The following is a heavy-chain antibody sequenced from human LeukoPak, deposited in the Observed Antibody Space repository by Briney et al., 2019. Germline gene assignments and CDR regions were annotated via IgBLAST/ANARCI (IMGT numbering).Heavy chain of an antibody. J-gene: IGHJ4*02. CDR2: INRSGST. CDR1: GGSFSGYY. V-gene: IGHV4-34*01. D-gene: IGHD3-22*01. Sequence: SETLSLTCAVYGGSFSGYYWSWIRQPPGKGLEWIGEINRSGSTNYNPSLKSRVTISVDTSKNHVSLKLCSVTPPETVVYYCARGTPPPTYYYDSSGYYYFDYWGQGTLVTVSS. CDR3: ARGTPPPTYYYDSSGYYYFDY.